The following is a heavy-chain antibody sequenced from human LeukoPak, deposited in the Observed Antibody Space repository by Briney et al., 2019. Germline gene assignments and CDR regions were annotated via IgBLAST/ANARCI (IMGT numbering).Heavy chain of an antibody. CDR1: GGSFSGDY. J-gene: IGHJ5*02. CDR3: ARNAGTTRYYYGSGSSNWFDP. V-gene: IGHV4-34*01. Sequence: SETLSLTCAVYGGSFSGDYWSWIRQPPGKGLEWIGEINHSGSTNYNPSLKSRVTISVDTSKNQFSLKLSSVTAADTAVYYCARNAGTTRYYYGSGSSNWFDPWGQGTLVTVSS. D-gene: IGHD3-10*01. CDR2: INHSGST.